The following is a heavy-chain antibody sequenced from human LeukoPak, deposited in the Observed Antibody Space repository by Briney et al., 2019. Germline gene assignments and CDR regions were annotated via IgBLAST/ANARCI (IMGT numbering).Heavy chain of an antibody. Sequence: ASVKVSCKASGYTFTGYYMHWVRQAPGQGLEWMGWINPNSGGTNYAQKFQGRVTMTRDTSISTAYMELSRLRSDDTAVYYCARLYGSGSHTLFDYWGQGTLVTVSS. D-gene: IGHD3-10*01. J-gene: IGHJ4*02. V-gene: IGHV1-2*02. CDR3: ARLYGSGSHTLFDY. CDR2: INPNSGGT. CDR1: GYTFTGYY.